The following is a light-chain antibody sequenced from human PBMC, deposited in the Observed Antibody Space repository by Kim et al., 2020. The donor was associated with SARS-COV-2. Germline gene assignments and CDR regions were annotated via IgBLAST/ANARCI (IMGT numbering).Light chain of an antibody. J-gene: IGKJ2*03. Sequence: EIVLTQSPGILSLSPGQRATLSCRASQSLGTTFLAWYQQKPGQAPRLLLYGPSSAGRFTGSGSGTDFTLTITRLEPEDFAVYFCQQFSNPPSFGQGTKLEI. CDR2: GPS. CDR1: QSLGTTF. V-gene: IGKV3-20*01. CDR3: QQFSNPPS.